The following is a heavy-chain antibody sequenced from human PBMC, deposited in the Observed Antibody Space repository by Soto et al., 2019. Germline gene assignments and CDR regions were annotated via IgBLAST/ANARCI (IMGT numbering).Heavy chain of an antibody. V-gene: IGHV4-31*03. CDR2: IYYSGST. CDR1: GGSISSGGYY. J-gene: IGHJ3*02. D-gene: IGHD2-15*01. CDR3: ARGGYCSGGSCYSQSFFDI. Sequence: QVQLQESGPGLVKPSQTLPLICTVSGGSISSGGYYWSWIRQHPGKGLEWIGYIYYSGSTYYNPSLKSRVTISVDTSKNQFSLKLSSVTAADTAVYYCARGGYCSGGSCYSQSFFDIWGQGTMVTVSS.